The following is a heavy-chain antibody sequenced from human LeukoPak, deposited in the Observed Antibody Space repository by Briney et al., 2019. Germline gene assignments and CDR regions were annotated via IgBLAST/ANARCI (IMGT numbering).Heavy chain of an antibody. CDR2: IIPIFGTA. Sequence: SVKVSCKASGGTFTSYAISWVRQAPGQGLEWMGGIIPIFGTANYAQKFQGRVTITADESTSTAYMELSSLRSEDTAVYYCAREMGTSGWLDDWGQGTLVTVSS. CDR3: AREMGTSGWLDD. V-gene: IGHV1-69*13. CDR1: GGTFTSYA. J-gene: IGHJ5*02. D-gene: IGHD3-3*01.